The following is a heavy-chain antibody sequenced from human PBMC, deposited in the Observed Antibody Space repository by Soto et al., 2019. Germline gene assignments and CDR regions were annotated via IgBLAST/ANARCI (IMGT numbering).Heavy chain of an antibody. CDR3: ATTLAAADAFDY. V-gene: IGHV3-33*01. Sequence: QVQLEESGGGVVQPGRSLRLSCAASGFTFSSYGMHWVRQAPGKGLEWVAVIWYDGSNKDYADSVKGRFTISRDNSKNTPYLQMNSLRAEDTAVYSCATTLAAADAFDYWGQGTLVTVSS. CDR2: IWYDGSNK. CDR1: GFTFSSYG. J-gene: IGHJ4*02. D-gene: IGHD6-13*01.